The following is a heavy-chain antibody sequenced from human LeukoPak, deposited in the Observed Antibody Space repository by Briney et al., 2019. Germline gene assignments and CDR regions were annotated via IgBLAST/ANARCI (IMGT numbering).Heavy chain of an antibody. CDR3: ARDPPYYYDSSGYYPYY. Sequence: PGGSLRLSCAASGFTFSSCGMHWVRQAPGKGLEWVAVMWYDGSNKYYADSVKGRFTISSDNSKNTLYLQMNSLRAEDTAVYYCARDPPYYYDSSGYYPYYWGQGTLVTVSS. J-gene: IGHJ4*02. CDR1: GFTFSSCG. CDR2: MWYDGSNK. V-gene: IGHV3-33*01. D-gene: IGHD3-22*01.